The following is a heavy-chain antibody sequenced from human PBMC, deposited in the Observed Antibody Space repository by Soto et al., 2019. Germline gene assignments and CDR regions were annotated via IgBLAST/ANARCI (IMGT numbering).Heavy chain of an antibody. CDR2: IHSDGSST. CDR3: ARGVVCAFDL. Sequence: WVRQVPGKGLVWVSRIHSDGSSTTYADSVKGRFTISRDNAKNTLYLQMASLRVEDTAVYYCARGVVCAFDLWGQGTMATVSS. J-gene: IGHJ3*01. V-gene: IGHV3-74*03.